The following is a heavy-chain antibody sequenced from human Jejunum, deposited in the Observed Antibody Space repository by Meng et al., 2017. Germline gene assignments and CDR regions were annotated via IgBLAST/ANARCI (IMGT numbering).Heavy chain of an antibody. CDR2: ISASGVHT. CDR3: AKSQGQYCFTYPMDV. J-gene: IGHJ6*02. CDR1: GFTFSNYA. V-gene: IGHV3-23*01. Sequence: GESLKISCTTSGFTFSNYAMNWVRQAPGRGLEWVAGISASGVHTFYARPVKGRFTISRDDSNDTVYVQMTGLRAEDAALYYCAKSQGQYCFTYPMDVWGRGTTVTVYS. D-gene: IGHD2-2*02.